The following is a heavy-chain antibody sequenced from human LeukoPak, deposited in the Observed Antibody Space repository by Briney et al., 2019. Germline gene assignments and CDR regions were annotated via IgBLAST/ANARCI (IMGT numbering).Heavy chain of an antibody. Sequence: ASVKVSCKASGYTFTSYGISWVRQAPGQGLEWMGWINTNTGNPTYAQGFTGRFVFSLDTSVSTAYLQISSLKAEDTAVYYCAVWRVRGVIITERNWFDPWGQGTLVTVSS. CDR1: GYTFTSYG. D-gene: IGHD3-10*01. CDR3: AVWRVRGVIITERNWFDP. CDR2: INTNTGNP. V-gene: IGHV7-4-1*02. J-gene: IGHJ5*02.